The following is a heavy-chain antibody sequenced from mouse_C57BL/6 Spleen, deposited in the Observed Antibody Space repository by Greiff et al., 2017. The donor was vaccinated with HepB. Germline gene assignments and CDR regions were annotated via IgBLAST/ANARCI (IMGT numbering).Heavy chain of an antibody. CDR1: GYTFTSYV. J-gene: IGHJ2*01. CDR2: IYPRSGNT. V-gene: IGHV1-81*01. CDR3: ARPITTVVAGYFDY. Sequence: VKLQESGAELARPGASVKLSCKASGYTFTSYVISWVKQRTGQGLEWIGEIYPRSGNTYYNEKFKGKATLTADKSSSTAYMELRSLTSADSAVYVCARPITTVVAGYFDYWGQGTTHTVSS. D-gene: IGHD1-1*01.